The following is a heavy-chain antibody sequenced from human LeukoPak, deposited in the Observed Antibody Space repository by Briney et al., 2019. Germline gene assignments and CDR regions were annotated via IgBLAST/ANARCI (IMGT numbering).Heavy chain of an antibody. CDR3: ARVRYSYGPVYFDY. CDR2: INHSGST. J-gene: IGHJ4*02. D-gene: IGHD5-18*01. V-gene: IGHV4-34*01. CDR1: GGSFSGYY. Sequence: ASETLSLTCAVYGGSFSGYYWSWIRQPPGKGLEWIGEINHSGSTNYNPSLKSRVTISVDTSKNQFSLKLSSVTAADTAVYYCARVRYSYGPVYFDYWGQGTLVTVSS.